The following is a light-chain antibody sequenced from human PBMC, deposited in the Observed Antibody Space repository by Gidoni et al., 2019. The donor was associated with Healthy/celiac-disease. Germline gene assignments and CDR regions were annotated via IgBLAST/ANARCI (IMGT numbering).Light chain of an antibody. V-gene: IGKV3-20*01. Sequence: EIVLTQSPGTLSLSPGERATLSCRASQSVSSSYLAWYQQKPGQAPRLLTYGASSGATGIPDRFSGSGSGTDFTLTISRLEPEDFAVYYCQQYGSSPPELTFGGGTKVEIK. CDR2: GAS. J-gene: IGKJ4*01. CDR3: QQYGSSPPELT. CDR1: QSVSSSY.